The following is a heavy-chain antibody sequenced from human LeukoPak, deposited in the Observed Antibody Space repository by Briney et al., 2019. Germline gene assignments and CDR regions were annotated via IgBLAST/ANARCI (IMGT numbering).Heavy chain of an antibody. Sequence: GGSLRPSCAASGFTFSDYWMHWVRQAPGKGLEWVARIYSDVRRIKYADSVKGRFTISRANAKNSLYLQMNALRVEDTAVYYCATSPVISRDWGQGTLVTVSS. CDR3: ATSPVISRD. CDR1: GFTFSDYW. D-gene: IGHD2-21*01. V-gene: IGHV3-74*03. CDR2: IYSDVRRI. J-gene: IGHJ4*02.